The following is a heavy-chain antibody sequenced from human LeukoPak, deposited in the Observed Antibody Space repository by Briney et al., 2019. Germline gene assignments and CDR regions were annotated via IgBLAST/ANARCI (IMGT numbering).Heavy chain of an antibody. CDR2: ISSSSSYI. D-gene: IGHD4-17*01. CDR1: GFTFSTYS. V-gene: IGHV3-21*01. CDR3: AGINDYGDPTGAFDI. J-gene: IGHJ3*02. Sequence: GGSLRLSCAASGFTFSTYSMNWVRQAPGKGLEWVSSISSSSSYIHYADSVKGRFTISRDNAKNSLFLQMNGLRAEDTAVYYCAGINDYGDPTGAFDIWAKGQWSPSLQ.